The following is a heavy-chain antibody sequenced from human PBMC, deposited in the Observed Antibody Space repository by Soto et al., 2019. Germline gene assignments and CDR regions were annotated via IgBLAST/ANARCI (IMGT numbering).Heavy chain of an antibody. V-gene: IGHV4-39*01. CDR3: SIFYRIVDARDYLAF. CDR2: IYYSGTT. Sequence: SETLPLTCFVSGGSISSSSYHWGWIRQAPGKGLEWIGSIYYSGTTYYNPSLKSRVAISVDTSKNQFSLKLSSVTATDTSVYYCSIFYRIVDARDYLAFRAQGTPDIVS. D-gene: IGHD3-16*01. J-gene: IGHJ1*01. CDR1: GGSISSSSYH.